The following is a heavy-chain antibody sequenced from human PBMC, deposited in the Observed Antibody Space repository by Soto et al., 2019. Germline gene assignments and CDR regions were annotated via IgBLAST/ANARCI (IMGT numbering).Heavy chain of an antibody. CDR1: GGSSSSSSYY. D-gene: IGHD3-10*01. V-gene: IGHV4-39*07. CDR2: IYYSGST. CDR3: ARVFGFGGMDV. Sequence: PSETLSLTCTVSGGSSSSSSYYWGWIRQPPGKGLEWIGSIYYSGSTYYNPSLKSRVTISVDTSKNQFSLKLSSVTAADTAVYYCARVFGFGGMDVWGQGTTVTVSS. J-gene: IGHJ6*02.